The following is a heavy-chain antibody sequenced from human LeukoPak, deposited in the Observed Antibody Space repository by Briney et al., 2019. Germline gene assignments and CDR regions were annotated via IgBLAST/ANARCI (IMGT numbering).Heavy chain of an antibody. Sequence: GGSLRLSCAASGFTFSSYGMHWVRQAPGKGLEWVAVIPYDGSNKYYADSVKGRFTISRDNSKNTLYLQMNSLRAEDTAVYYCAKDRVPNSSGWYGFDYWGQGTLVTVSS. CDR1: GFTFSSYG. V-gene: IGHV3-30*18. D-gene: IGHD6-19*01. CDR2: IPYDGSNK. CDR3: AKDRVPNSSGWYGFDY. J-gene: IGHJ4*02.